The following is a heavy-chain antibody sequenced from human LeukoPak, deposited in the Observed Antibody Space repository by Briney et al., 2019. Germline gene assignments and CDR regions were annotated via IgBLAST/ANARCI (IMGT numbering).Heavy chain of an antibody. V-gene: IGHV3-23*01. CDR2: ISGSDGSS. CDR3: AKSLGVGGYTRYKGFDQ. Sequence: PWGSLRLSCAASGFTFISIAMNWVRQAPGKGLEWVSSISGSDGSSHYADFVKGRFTISRDNSKNTLHLQMNSLRAEDTAVYYCAKSLGVGGYTRYKGFDQWGQGTLVTVSS. J-gene: IGHJ4*02. CDR1: GFTFISIA. D-gene: IGHD3-16*02.